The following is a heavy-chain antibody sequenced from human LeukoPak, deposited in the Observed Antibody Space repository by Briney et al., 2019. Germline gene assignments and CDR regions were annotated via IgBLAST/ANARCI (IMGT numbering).Heavy chain of an antibody. CDR3: ARRQGTTLNFDY. D-gene: IGHD1-1*01. J-gene: IGHJ4*02. CDR2: INAYNGNT. Sequence: ASVKVSCKAPGYTFSSYGFSWVRQAPGQGLEWMGWINAYNGNTNYAQNLQGRVTMTTDTSMSTAYMELRSLRSDDTAVYYCARRQGTTLNFDYWGQGTLVTVSS. V-gene: IGHV1-18*01. CDR1: GYTFSSYG.